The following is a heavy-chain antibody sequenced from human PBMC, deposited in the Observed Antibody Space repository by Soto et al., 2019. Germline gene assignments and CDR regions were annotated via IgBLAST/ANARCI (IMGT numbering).Heavy chain of an antibody. J-gene: IGHJ6*02. CDR1: GGSISSSSYY. CDR3: ARLKAVGASPPGYYYYGMDV. CDR2: IYYSGST. V-gene: IGHV4-39*01. D-gene: IGHD1-26*01. Sequence: PSETLSLTCTVSGGSISSSSYYWGWIRQPPGKGLDWIGSIYYSGSTYYNPSLKSRVTISVDTSKNQFSLKLSSVTAADTAVYYCARLKAVGASPPGYYYYGMDVWGQGTTVTVSS.